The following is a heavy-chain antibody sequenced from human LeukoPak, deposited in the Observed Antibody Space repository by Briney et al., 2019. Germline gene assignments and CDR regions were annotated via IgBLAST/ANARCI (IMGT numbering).Heavy chain of an antibody. CDR1: GFTVDNNA. V-gene: IGHV3-23*01. D-gene: IGHD2-15*01. CDR3: ARRHCSGGRCYLGY. Sequence: GGSLRLSCAASGFTVDNNAMSWGRQAPGTGLEWVSDIAGTSDDTYHADSVKGRFPVSRDNSKSTLYLQMNNVRAGDTAVYYCARRHCSGGRCYLGYWGQGTLVTVSS. J-gene: IGHJ4*02. CDR2: IAGTSDDT.